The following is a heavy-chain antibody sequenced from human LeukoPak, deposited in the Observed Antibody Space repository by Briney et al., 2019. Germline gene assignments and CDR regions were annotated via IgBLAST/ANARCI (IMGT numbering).Heavy chain of an antibody. CDR1: GFTFSSYS. CDR3: ASVDIVVVPAAIRHYYYMDV. V-gene: IGHV3-21*01. D-gene: IGHD2-2*01. J-gene: IGHJ6*03. CDR2: ISSSSSYI. Sequence: GGSLRLSCAASGFTFSSYSMNWVRQAPGKGLEWVSSISSSSSYIYYADSVKGRFTISRDNAKNSLYLQMNSLRAEDTAVYYCASVDIVVVPAAIRHYYYMDVWGKGTTVTVSS.